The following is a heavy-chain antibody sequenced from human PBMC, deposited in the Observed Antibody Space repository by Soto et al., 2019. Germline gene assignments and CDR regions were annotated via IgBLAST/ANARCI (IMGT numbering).Heavy chain of an antibody. CDR3: TTDEVGSGSYNYYYYYGMDV. Sequence: GGSLRLSCAASGFTFSNAWMNWVRQAPGKGLEWVGRIKSKTDGGTTDYAAPVKGRFTISRDDSKNTLYLQMNSLKTEDTAVYYCTTDEVGSGSYNYYYYYGMDVWGQGTTVTVSS. CDR1: GFTFSNAW. CDR2: IKSKTDGGTT. J-gene: IGHJ6*02. V-gene: IGHV3-15*07. D-gene: IGHD3-10*01.